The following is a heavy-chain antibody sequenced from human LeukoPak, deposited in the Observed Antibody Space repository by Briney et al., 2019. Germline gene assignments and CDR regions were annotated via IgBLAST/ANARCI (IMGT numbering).Heavy chain of an antibody. CDR1: GGSISSGGYY. J-gene: IGHJ6*03. CDR3: ARIPSSAVIFDWLDYYYMDV. V-gene: IGHV4-31*03. Sequence: SETLSLTCTVSGGSISSGGYYWSWIRQHPGKGLEWIGYIYYSGSTYYNPSLKSRVTISVDTSKNQFSLKLSSVTAADTAVYYCARIPSSAVIFDWLDYYYMDVWGKGTTVTVSS. CDR2: IYYSGST. D-gene: IGHD3-9*01.